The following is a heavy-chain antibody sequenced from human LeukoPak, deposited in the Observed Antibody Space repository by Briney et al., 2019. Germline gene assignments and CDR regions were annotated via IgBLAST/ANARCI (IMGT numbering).Heavy chain of an antibody. J-gene: IGHJ6*02. CDR3: ARSMYDYYGMDV. V-gene: IGHV3-30-3*01. Sequence: QPGGSLRLSCAASGFTFSSYAMHWVRQAPGKGLEWVAVISYDGSNKYFADSVKGRFTISRDNSKNTLYLQMNSLRAEDTAVYYCARSMYDYYGMDVWGQGTTVTVSS. D-gene: IGHD2-8*01. CDR2: ISYDGSNK. CDR1: GFTFSSYA.